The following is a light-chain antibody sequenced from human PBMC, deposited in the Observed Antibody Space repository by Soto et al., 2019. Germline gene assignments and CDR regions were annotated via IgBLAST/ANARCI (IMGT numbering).Light chain of an antibody. CDR3: QNYGNSPWT. V-gene: IGKV3-20*01. J-gene: IGKJ1*01. CDR1: QLVSSSL. Sequence: EIFWTQSPATLSLSEGERATLPCRASQLVSSSLLAWYQQKPGQAPRLLIYGASNRATGVPARFSGSGSETDFTLTISGLEPEDFAVYYCQNYGNSPWTFGQGTKVDIK. CDR2: GAS.